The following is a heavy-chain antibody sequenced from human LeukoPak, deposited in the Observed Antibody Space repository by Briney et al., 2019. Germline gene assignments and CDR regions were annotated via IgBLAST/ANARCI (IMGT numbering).Heavy chain of an antibody. Sequence: PSETLSLTCTVSGGSISSYYWSWIRQPPGKGLEWIGYIYYSGSTNYNPSLKSRVTISVDTSKNQFSLKLSSVTAADTAVYYCARDFRGVAGNYYYYGMDVWGQGTTVTVSS. CDR1: GGSISSYY. CDR2: IYYSGST. J-gene: IGHJ6*02. V-gene: IGHV4-59*12. CDR3: ARDFRGVAGNYYYYGMDV. D-gene: IGHD6-19*01.